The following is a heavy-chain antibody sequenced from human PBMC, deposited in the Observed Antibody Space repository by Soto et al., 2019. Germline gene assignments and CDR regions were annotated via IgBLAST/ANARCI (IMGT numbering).Heavy chain of an antibody. CDR1: GFTVSSNY. CDR3: AREFTKRLGYCSSTSCWEMDV. V-gene: IGHV3-53*04. Sequence: GGSLRLSCAASGFTVSSNYMSWVRQAPGKGLEWVSVIYSGGSTYYSDSVKGRFTISRHNSKNTLYLQMNSLRAEDTAVYYCAREFTKRLGYCSSTSCWEMDVWGKGTTVTVSS. J-gene: IGHJ6*04. CDR2: IYSGGST. D-gene: IGHD2-2*01.